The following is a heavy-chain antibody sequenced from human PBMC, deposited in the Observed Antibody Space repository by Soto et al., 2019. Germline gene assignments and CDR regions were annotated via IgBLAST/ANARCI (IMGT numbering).Heavy chain of an antibody. D-gene: IGHD6-6*01. V-gene: IGHV4-34*01. CDR1: GGSFSGYY. Sequence: QVQLQQWGAGLLKPSETLSLTCAVYGGSFSGYYWSWIRQPPGKGLEWIGEINHSGSTNYNPSLKCRVTITVDTSKNQFSLKLSSVTAADTAVYYCARGRVRRSSGVKLVPYDYWGQGTLVTVSS. CDR2: INHSGST. CDR3: ARGRVRRSSGVKLVPYDY. J-gene: IGHJ4*02.